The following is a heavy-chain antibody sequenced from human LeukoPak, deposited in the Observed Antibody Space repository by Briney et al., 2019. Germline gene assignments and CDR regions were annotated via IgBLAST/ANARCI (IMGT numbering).Heavy chain of an antibody. CDR1: GFTFSNAW. Sequence: PGGSLRLSCAASGFTFSNAWMSWVRQAPGRELEWVGRIKRKGDDGTIDYAAPVKGRLSISRDDSKNTLYLQMNSLKSEDTAVYYCTAGTGRSDFDYWGQGTLVTVSS. CDR3: TAGTGRSDFDY. V-gene: IGHV3-15*01. D-gene: IGHD3/OR15-3a*01. J-gene: IGHJ4*02. CDR2: IKRKGDDGTI.